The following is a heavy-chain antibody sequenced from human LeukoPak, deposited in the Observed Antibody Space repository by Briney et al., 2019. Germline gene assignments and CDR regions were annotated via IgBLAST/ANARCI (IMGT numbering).Heavy chain of an antibody. CDR2: IWYDGSNR. CDR3: ARDRGDGSGTYCDY. D-gene: IGHD3-10*01. Sequence: GASLRLSCAGSRFIFSRYWMHWARLALGKGLDLVSVIWYDGSNRYYADSVKGRFNISRDNSKNTLYLQMNSLRDEDTAVYYCARDRGDGSGTYCDYWGRGTLVTVSS. CDR1: RFIFSRYW. J-gene: IGHJ4*02. V-gene: IGHV3-33*08.